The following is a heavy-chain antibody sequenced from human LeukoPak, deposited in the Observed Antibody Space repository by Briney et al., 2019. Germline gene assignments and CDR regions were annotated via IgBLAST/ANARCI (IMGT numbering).Heavy chain of an antibody. CDR1: GFTFSSYW. CDR2: IKQDGSEK. CDR3: AMDSSGWYAFDI. J-gene: IGHJ3*02. D-gene: IGHD6-19*01. Sequence: GGSLRLSCAASGFTFSSYWMSWVRQAPGKGLEWVANIKQDGSEKYYVDSVKGRFTISRDNSKNTLYLQMNSLRAEDTAVYYCAMDSSGWYAFDIWGQGTMVTVSS. V-gene: IGHV3-7*03.